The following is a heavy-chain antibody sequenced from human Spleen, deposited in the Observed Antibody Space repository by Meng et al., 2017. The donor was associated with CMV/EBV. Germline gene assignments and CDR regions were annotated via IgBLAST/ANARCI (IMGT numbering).Heavy chain of an antibody. Sequence: GGSLRLSCPSSRFTFSTYWMSWVRQAPGKGLEWVANIKQDGSEKFYVDSVKGRFTISRDNAKNSLYLQMSSLRAEDTAVYYCARDQSVLPYYNDKGGIFDYWGQGTLVTVSS. J-gene: IGHJ4*02. CDR2: IKQDGSEK. V-gene: IGHV3-7*01. D-gene: IGHD3-22*01. CDR3: ARDQSVLPYYNDKGGIFDY. CDR1: RFTFSTYW.